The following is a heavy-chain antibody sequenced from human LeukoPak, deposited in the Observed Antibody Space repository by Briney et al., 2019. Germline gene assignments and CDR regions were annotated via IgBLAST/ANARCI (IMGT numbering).Heavy chain of an antibody. D-gene: IGHD6-6*01. Sequence: GGSLRLSCAASGFTFSSYGMHWVRQAPGKGLEWVAVISYDGSNKYYADSVKGRFTISRDNSKNTLYLQMNSLRAEDTAVYYCAKEGLGYSSSWGLYNWFDPWGQGTLVTVSS. V-gene: IGHV3-30*18. CDR3: AKEGLGYSSSWGLYNWFDP. J-gene: IGHJ5*02. CDR2: ISYDGSNK. CDR1: GFTFSSYG.